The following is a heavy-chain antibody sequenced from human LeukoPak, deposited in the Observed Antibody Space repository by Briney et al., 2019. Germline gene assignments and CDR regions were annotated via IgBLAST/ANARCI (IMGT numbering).Heavy chain of an antibody. CDR2: ISWDGGST. CDR3: AKDMLSRYYDFWSGXYTGIDY. V-gene: IGHV3-43*01. J-gene: IGHJ4*02. Sequence: GGSLRLSCAASGFTFDDYTMHWVRQAPGKGLEWVSLISWDGGSTYYADSVKGRFTISRDNSKNFLYLQMNSLRTEDTALYYCAKDMLSRYYDFWSGXYTGIDYWGQGTLVTVSS. CDR1: GFTFDDYT. D-gene: IGHD3-3*01.